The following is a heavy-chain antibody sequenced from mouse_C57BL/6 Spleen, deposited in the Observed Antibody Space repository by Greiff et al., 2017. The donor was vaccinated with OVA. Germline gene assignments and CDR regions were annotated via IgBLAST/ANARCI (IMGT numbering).Heavy chain of an antibody. V-gene: IGHV1-50*01. J-gene: IGHJ2*01. CDR1: GYTFTSYW. CDR3: ARGYGNYEGY. Sequence: QVQLKQPGAELVKPGASVKLSCKASGYTFTSYWMQWVKQRPGQGLEWIGEIDPSDSYTNYNQKFNCKTTFTVDTSSSTAYMQLSSLTSEDSAVYYCARGYGNYEGYWGQGTTLTVSS. D-gene: IGHD2-1*01. CDR2: IDPSDSYT.